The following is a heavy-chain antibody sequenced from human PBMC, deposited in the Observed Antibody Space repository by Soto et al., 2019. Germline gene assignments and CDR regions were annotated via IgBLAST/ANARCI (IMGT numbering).Heavy chain of an antibody. CDR1: GGSISSSSYY. V-gene: IGHV4-39*01. CDR3: ARHDYDFWSGYYPSHYGMDV. CDR2: IYYSGST. D-gene: IGHD3-3*01. J-gene: IGHJ6*02. Sequence: PSETLSLTCTVSGGSISSSSYYWGWIRQPPGKGLEWIGSIYYSGSTYYNPSLKSRVTISVDTSKNQFSLKLSSVTAADTAVYYCARHDYDFWSGYYPSHYGMDVWGQGTTVTVSS.